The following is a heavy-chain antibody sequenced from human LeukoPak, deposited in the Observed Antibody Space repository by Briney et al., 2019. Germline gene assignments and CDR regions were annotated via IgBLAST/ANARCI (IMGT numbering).Heavy chain of an antibody. J-gene: IGHJ3*01. CDR1: AYTFTSNY. Sequence: ASVKVSCKASAYTFTSNYIYWVRQAPGQGLEWMGLINPDGGNTNYAQNFQGRVTLTRDTSTSTVYMELSSLRSEDTAIYYCARIRDGYNDAYDLWGQGTVVTVPS. V-gene: IGHV1-46*01. D-gene: IGHD5-24*01. CDR3: ARIRDGYNDAYDL. CDR2: INPDGGNT.